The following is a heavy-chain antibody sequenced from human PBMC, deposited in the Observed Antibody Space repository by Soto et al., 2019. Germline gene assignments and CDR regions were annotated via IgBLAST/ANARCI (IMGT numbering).Heavy chain of an antibody. J-gene: IGHJ4*02. V-gene: IGHV4-30-2*01. CDR2: IYHSGST. Sequence: QLQLQESGSGLVKPSQTLSLTCAVSGGSISSGGYSWSWIRQPPGKGLEWIGYIYHSGSTYYNPSLKSRVTIAVARSKNQFSLKLSSGTAADTAVYYCARAGGLGAVAGDYWGQGTLVTVSS. CDR3: ARAGGLGAVAGDY. D-gene: IGHD6-19*01. CDR1: GGSISSGGYS.